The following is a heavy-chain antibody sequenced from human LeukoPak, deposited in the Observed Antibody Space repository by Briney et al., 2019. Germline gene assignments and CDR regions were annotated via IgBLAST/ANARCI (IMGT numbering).Heavy chain of an antibody. CDR2: ISAYNGNT. J-gene: IGHJ5*02. V-gene: IGHV1-18*01. CDR3: ARGRPIVVALNWFDP. D-gene: IGHD3-22*01. Sequence: ASVKVSCKASGYTFTSYGISWVRQAPGQGLEWMGWISAYNGNTNYAQKLQGRVTMTTDTSTSTAYMELRSLRSDDTAVYYCARGRPIVVALNWFDPWGQGTLVTVSA. CDR1: GYTFTSYG.